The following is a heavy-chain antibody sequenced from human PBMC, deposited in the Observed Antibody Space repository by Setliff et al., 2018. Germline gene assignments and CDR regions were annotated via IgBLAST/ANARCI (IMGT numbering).Heavy chain of an antibody. V-gene: IGHV1-69*13. J-gene: IGHJ4*02. CDR1: GGTFSSYA. D-gene: IGHD1-26*01. CDR3: AIPSSGNFYFDY. CDR2: IIPIFGTA. Sequence: SVKVSCKASGGTFSSYAISWVRQAPGQGLEWMGGIIPIFGTANYAQKFQGRVTITADESTSTAYMELSSLRSEDTAVYYCAIPSSGNFYFDYWGQGTLVAVSS.